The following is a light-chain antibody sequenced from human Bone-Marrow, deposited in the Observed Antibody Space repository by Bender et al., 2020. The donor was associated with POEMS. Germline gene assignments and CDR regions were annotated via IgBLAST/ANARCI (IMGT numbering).Light chain of an antibody. V-gene: IGLV1-47*01. J-gene: IGLJ3*02. Sequence: QSVLTQPPSASGTLGQRVDISCSGSSSNIGSNYVYWYQQLPGTAPRLLIFRNDQRPSGVPDRFAGSESGTSASLAISGLRSEDEADYYCCSYAGSSTWVFGGGTKLTVL. CDR2: RND. CDR3: CSYAGSSTWV. CDR1: SSNIGSNY.